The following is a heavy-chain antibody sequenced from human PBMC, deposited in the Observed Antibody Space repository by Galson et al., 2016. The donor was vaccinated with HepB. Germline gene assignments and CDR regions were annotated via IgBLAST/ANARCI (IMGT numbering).Heavy chain of an antibody. J-gene: IGHJ5*02. CDR3: ARHDYGDDYGGGWFDP. D-gene: IGHD4-17*01. V-gene: IGHV4-39*01. Sequence: ETLSLTCTVSGGSITSDNYYWGWIRQPPGKGLEWIGSIYYNGGTYDNPSLKSRVTMSVDTSKKQFSLKLTSVTAADTAVYYCARHDYGDDYGGGWFDPWGQGTLVTVSS. CDR2: IYYNGGT. CDR1: GGSITSDNYY.